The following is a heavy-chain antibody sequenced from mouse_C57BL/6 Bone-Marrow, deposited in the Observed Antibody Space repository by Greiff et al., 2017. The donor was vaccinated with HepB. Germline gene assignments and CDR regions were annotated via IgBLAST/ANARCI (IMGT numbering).Heavy chain of an antibody. CDR3: ARGRYYGSSQFAY. J-gene: IGHJ3*01. CDR2: IYPGSGST. V-gene: IGHV1-55*01. Sequence: QVQLKQPGAELVKPGASVKMSCKASGYTFTSYWITWVKQRPGQGLEWIGDIYPGSGSTNYNEKFKSKATLTVDTSSSTAYMQLSSLTSEDSAVYYCARGRYYGSSQFAYWGQGTLVTVSA. CDR1: GYTFTSYW. D-gene: IGHD1-1*01.